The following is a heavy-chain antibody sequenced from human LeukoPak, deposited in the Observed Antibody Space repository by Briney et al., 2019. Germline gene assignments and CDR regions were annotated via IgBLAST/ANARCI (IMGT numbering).Heavy chain of an antibody. CDR2: INPSGGST. CDR1: GYTLTELS. D-gene: IGHD6-19*01. J-gene: IGHJ4*02. CDR3: ASSENSSGWTD. Sequence: ASVKVSCKVSGYTLTELSMHWVRQAPGQGLEWMGIINPSGGSTSYAQKFQGRVTMTRDTSTSTVYMELSSLRSEDTAVYYCASSENSSGWTDWGQGTLVTVSS. V-gene: IGHV1-46*01.